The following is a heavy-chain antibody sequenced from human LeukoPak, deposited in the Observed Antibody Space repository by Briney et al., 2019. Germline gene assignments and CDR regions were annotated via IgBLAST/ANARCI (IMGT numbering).Heavy chain of an antibody. V-gene: IGHV3-48*03. D-gene: IGHD3-22*01. J-gene: IGHJ4*02. CDR3: ARLLYYDSNGYSY. Sequence: GGSLRLSCTASGFTFSNYEMNRVRQAPGKGLEWISYISSSDNTMYYADSVKGRFTISRDNAKNSLYLQMNSLRAEDTAIYYCARLLYYDSNGYSYWGQGTLVTVSS. CDR2: ISSSDNTM. CDR1: GFTFSNYE.